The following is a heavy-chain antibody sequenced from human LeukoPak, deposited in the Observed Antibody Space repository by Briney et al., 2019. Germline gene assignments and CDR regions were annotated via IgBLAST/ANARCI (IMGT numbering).Heavy chain of an antibody. J-gene: IGHJ4*02. V-gene: IGHV1-46*01. D-gene: IGHD6-13*01. CDR3: AREFKGPGIAPLTAVGLSY. Sequence: ASVKVSCKASGYTFTSYYMHWVRQAPGQGLEWMGIINPSGGSTNYAQKFQGRVTMTRDTSTSTVYMELSSLRSEDTAVYYCAREFKGPGIAPLTAVGLSYWGQGTLVTVSS. CDR2: INPSGGST. CDR1: GYTFTSYY.